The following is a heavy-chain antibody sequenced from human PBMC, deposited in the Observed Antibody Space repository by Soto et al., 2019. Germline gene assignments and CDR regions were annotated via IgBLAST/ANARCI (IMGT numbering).Heavy chain of an antibody. D-gene: IGHD2-21*01. J-gene: IGHJ6*02. V-gene: IGHV3-7*05. CDR1: GFTFSSYW. Sequence: GGSLRLSCVASGFTFSSYWMHWVRQAPGKGLEWVATIRQDGSEKYYVDSVKGRFTISRDNAKNSLYLQMNSLRAEDTALYYCAREMKWLGKLWSTRRYYAMDVWGQGTTVTVSS. CDR2: IRQDGSEK. CDR3: AREMKWLGKLWSTRRYYAMDV.